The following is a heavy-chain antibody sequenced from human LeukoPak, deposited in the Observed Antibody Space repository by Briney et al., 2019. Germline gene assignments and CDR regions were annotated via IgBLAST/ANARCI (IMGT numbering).Heavy chain of an antibody. J-gene: IGHJ4*02. CDR1: GYSITSAYY. Sequence: SETLSLTCTVSGYSITSAYYWGWIRQPPGKGLERIGSFFLKGSTYYNPSLKSRVTISVDTSKNQFSLTLSSVTAADTAVYYCARVARCTSCFDVDYWGQGTLVTVSS. CDR3: ARVARCTSCFDVDY. D-gene: IGHD2-2*01. V-gene: IGHV4-38-2*02. CDR2: FFLKGST.